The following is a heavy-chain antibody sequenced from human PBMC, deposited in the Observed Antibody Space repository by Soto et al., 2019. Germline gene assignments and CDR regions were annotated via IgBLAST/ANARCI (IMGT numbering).Heavy chain of an antibody. CDR2: IIPRFGTR. V-gene: IGHV1-69*01. D-gene: IGHD3-22*01. CDR3: ARGRGMYNSGRSELAP. Sequence: QVQLVQSGAEVKTPGSSVRVSCKASGGTFSSYTFNWVRQAPGQGLEWMAGIIPRFGTRNYAPTLQGRVTIIADESTSTADMELSSLISEDTAVYYCARGRGMYNSGRSELAPWGQGTLVTVSS. J-gene: IGHJ5*02. CDR1: GGTFSSYT.